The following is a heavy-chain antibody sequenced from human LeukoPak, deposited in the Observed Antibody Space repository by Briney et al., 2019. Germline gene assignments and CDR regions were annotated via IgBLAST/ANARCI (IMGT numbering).Heavy chain of an antibody. V-gene: IGHV3-7*01. D-gene: IGHD3-22*01. CDR1: GITFSSYW. Sequence: GGSLRLSCAASGITFSSYWMSWVRQAPGKGLEWVANIKQDGSEKYYVDSVKGRFTISRDNAKNSLYLQMNSLRAEDTAVYYCARDGDYYDSSGYYDYWGQGTLVTVSS. CDR2: IKQDGSEK. J-gene: IGHJ4*02. CDR3: ARDGDYYDSSGYYDY.